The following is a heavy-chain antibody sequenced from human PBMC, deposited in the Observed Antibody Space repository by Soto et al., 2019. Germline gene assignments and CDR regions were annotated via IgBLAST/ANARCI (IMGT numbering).Heavy chain of an antibody. V-gene: IGHV4-34*01. CDR3: ARGKLSDYVWGSYRYHFDY. J-gene: IGHJ4*02. Sequence: SETLSLTCAVYGGSFSGYYWSWIRQPPGKGLEWIGEINHSGSTNYNPSLKSRVTISVDTAKNQFSLKLSSVTAADTAVYYCARGKLSDYVWGSYRYHFDYWGQGTVVTV. CDR1: GGSFSGYY. D-gene: IGHD3-16*02. CDR2: INHSGST.